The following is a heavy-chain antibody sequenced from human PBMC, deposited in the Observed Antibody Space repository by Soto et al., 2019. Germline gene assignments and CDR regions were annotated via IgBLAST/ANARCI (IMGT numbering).Heavy chain of an antibody. D-gene: IGHD3-22*01. CDR2: INTGNGNT. V-gene: IGHV1-3*04. CDR1: GYTFTGNA. CDR3: ATEGYDSSSYPRGY. J-gene: IGHJ4*02. Sequence: QVHLVQSGAEVKKPGASVKVSCKASGYTFTGNAMHWVRQAPGQRLEWMGWINTGNGNTKYSQKFQGGVTISRDTSATTTYMELSSLRLEGTAVYYCATEGYDSSSYPRGYWGQGTLVTGSS.